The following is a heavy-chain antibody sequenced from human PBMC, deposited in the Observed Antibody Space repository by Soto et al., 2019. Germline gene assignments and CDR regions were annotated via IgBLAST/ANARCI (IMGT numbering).Heavy chain of an antibody. CDR3: AKTASGEWFGLSDAFDI. CDR2: IDPSGSYT. Sequence: GESLKISCKVSGYSFTSYWLSWVRQMPGKGLEWMGRIDPSGSYTNYSPSFQGHVTISVDKSIRTAYLQWSSLQASDSAIYYCAKTASGEWFGLSDAFDIWGQGTMVTVSS. V-gene: IGHV5-10-1*01. D-gene: IGHD3-10*01. CDR1: GYSFTSYW. J-gene: IGHJ3*02.